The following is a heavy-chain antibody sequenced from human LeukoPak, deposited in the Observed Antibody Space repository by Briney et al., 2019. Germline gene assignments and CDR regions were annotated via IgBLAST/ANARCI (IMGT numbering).Heavy chain of an antibody. CDR1: GYTFTSYD. J-gene: IGHJ4*02. CDR3: ARALAYCGGDCYSGFDY. V-gene: IGHV1-8*01. D-gene: IGHD2-21*02. CDR2: MNPNSGNT. Sequence: ASVKVSCKAYGYTFTSYDINWVRQATGQGLEWMGWMNPNSGNTGYAQKFQGRVIMTRNTSISTAYMELSSLRSEDTAVYYCARALAYCGGDCYSGFDYWGQGTLVTVSS.